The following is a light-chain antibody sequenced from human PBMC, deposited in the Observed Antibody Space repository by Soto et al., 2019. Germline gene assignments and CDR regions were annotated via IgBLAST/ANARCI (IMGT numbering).Light chain of an antibody. J-gene: IGKJ1*01. V-gene: IGKV3-15*01. CDR1: QTINNN. CDR3: QQYNNWLLGK. Sequence: VMTQAPATLSVSPGERATLSCRASQTINNNVAWYQLKDGQVPRLVIYGASTRATDIPARFSGSGSGTEFTLTISSLQSEDFAVYYCQQYNNWLLGKFGQGTKVDI. CDR2: GAS.